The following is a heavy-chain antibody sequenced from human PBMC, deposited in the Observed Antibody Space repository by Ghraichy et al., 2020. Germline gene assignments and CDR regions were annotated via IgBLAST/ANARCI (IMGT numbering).Heavy chain of an antibody. CDR2: TYYSGST. J-gene: IGHJ4*03. D-gene: IGHD3-22*01. CDR3: ARDYYGTSGYWGYFYY. Sequence: TYYSGSTNYNPSLKSRVTISVDTSKNQFSLQLSSVTAADTAVYYCARDYYGTSGYWGYFYY. V-gene: IGHV4-59*01.